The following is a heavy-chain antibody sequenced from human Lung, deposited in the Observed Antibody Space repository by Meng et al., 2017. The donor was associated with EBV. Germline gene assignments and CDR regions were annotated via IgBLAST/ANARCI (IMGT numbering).Heavy chain of an antibody. CDR2: IYTSGST. D-gene: IGHD3-10*01. CDR1: GGAFSSYY. Sequence: VQHKEVGPGLVKPSPTLALTCAVLGGAFSSYYWGWTRQPAGKGLEWIGRIYTSGSTNYNPSLKSRVTMSVDTSKNQFSLKLSSVTAADTAVYYCARDHSVWGFGELTPFYDPWGQGTLVTVSS. J-gene: IGHJ5*02. CDR3: ARDHSVWGFGELTPFYDP. V-gene: IGHV4-4*07.